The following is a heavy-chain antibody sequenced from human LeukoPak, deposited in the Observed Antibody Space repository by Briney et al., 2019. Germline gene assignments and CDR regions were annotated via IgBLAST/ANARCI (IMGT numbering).Heavy chain of an antibody. J-gene: IGHJ4*02. CDR3: ATDSGYRRYDC. CDR2: IYYSGST. V-gene: IGHV4-59*01. D-gene: IGHD5-12*01. CDR1: GGSISSYY. Sequence: SETLSLTCTVSGGSISSYYWSWIRQPPGKGLEWIGYIYYSGSTNYNPSLKSRVTISVDRSKNQFSLNLTSVTAADTAVYYCATDSGYRRYDCWGQGTLVTVSS.